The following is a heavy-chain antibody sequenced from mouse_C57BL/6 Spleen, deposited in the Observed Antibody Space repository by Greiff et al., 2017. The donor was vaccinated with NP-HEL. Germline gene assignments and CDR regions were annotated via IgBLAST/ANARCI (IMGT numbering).Heavy chain of an antibody. D-gene: IGHD1-1*01. CDR3: ARRENYYGIFDY. V-gene: IGHV3-6*01. CDR1: GYSITSGYY. Sequence: EVKLVESGPGLVKPSQSLSLTCSVTGYSITSGYYWNWIRQFPGNKLEWMGYISYDGSNNYNPSLKNRISITRDTSKNQFFLKLNSVTTEDTATYYCARRENYYGIFDYWGQGTTLTVSS. J-gene: IGHJ2*01. CDR2: ISYDGSN.